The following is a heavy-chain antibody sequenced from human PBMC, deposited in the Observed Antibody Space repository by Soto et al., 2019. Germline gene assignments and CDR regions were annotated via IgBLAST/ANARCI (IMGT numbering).Heavy chain of an antibody. V-gene: IGHV1-69*08. Sequence: QVQLVQSGAEVKKPGSSVKVSCKASGGTFSSYTISWVRQAPGQGLEWMGRIIPILGIANYAQKFQGRVTITADKSTSTAYRELSSLRSEDTAVYYCAREEGPKRIYMDVWGKGTTVTVSS. D-gene: IGHD2-15*01. CDR1: GGTFSSYT. CDR2: IIPILGIA. J-gene: IGHJ6*03. CDR3: AREEGPKRIYMDV.